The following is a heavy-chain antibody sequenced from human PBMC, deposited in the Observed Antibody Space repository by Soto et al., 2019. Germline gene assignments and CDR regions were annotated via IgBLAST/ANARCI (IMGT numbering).Heavy chain of an antibody. D-gene: IGHD2-15*01. CDR2: IYHSGST. CDR1: GYSISSGYY. CDR3: ARALGYCSGGSCFRVDGMDV. Sequence: SETLSLTCAVSGYSISSGYYWGWIRQPPGKGLEWIGSIYHSGSTYYNPSLKSRVTISVDTSKNQFSLKLSSVTAADTAVYYCARALGYCSGGSCFRVDGMDVWGQGTTVTVSS. J-gene: IGHJ6*02. V-gene: IGHV4-38-2*01.